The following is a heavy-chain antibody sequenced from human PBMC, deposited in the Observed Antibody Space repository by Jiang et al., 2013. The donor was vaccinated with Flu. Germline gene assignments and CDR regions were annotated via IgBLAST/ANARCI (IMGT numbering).Heavy chain of an antibody. D-gene: IGHD3-3*01. CDR3: ARDIELIGSDFWSGYYAPPPGAYGMDV. V-gene: IGHV3-11*04. J-gene: IGHJ6*02. CDR1: GFTFSDYY. CDR2: ISSSGSTI. Sequence: VQLVESGGGLVKPGGSLRLSCAASGFTFSDYYMSWIRQAPGKGLEWVSYISSSGSTIYYADSVKGRFTISRDNAKNSLYLQMNSLRAEDTAVYYCARDIELIGSDFWSGYYAPPPGAYGMDVWGQGTTVTVSS.